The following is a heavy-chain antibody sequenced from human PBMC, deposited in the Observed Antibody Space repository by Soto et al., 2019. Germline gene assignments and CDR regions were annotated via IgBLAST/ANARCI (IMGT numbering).Heavy chain of an antibody. D-gene: IGHD3-22*01. Sequence: GGSLRLSCAASGFTLSSYAMHWVRQAPGKGLEWVALITDDGNNKYYADSVRGRFTISRDNSKNTPYLQMSSLRADDTAVYYCVKGEYYYDSSGYYPFDYWGQGTLVTVSS. J-gene: IGHJ4*02. CDR3: VKGEYYYDSSGYYPFDY. CDR1: GFTLSSYA. V-gene: IGHV3-30*14. CDR2: ITDDGNNK.